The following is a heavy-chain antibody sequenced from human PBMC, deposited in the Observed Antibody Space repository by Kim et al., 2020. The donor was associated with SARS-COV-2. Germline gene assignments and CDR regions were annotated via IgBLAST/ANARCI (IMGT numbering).Heavy chain of an antibody. CDR3: ARCSTSEGPLRFDP. V-gene: IGHV3-74*01. CDR2: INSDGSST. CDR1: GFTFSSYW. J-gene: IGHJ5*02. D-gene: IGHD2-2*01. Sequence: GGSLRLSCAASGFTFSSYWMHWVRQAPGKGLVWVSRINSDGSSTSYADSVKGRFTISRDNAKNTLYLQMNSLRAEDTAVYYCARCSTSEGPLRFDPWGQGTLVTVSS.